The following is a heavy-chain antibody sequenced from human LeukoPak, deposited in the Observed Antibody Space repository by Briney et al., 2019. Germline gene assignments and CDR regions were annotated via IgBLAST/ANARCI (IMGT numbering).Heavy chain of an antibody. Sequence: PGGSLRLSCAASGFTLSTYWMAWVRQAQGKGLEWVPTIKQDGSEKYYVDSVKGRFTISRDNAKNSLYLQMNSLRAEDTAVYYCARDGISYDILTGYSFFDYWGQGTLVTVSS. CDR2: IKQDGSEK. J-gene: IGHJ4*02. D-gene: IGHD3-9*01. CDR3: ARDGISYDILTGYSFFDY. V-gene: IGHV3-7*01. CDR1: GFTLSTYW.